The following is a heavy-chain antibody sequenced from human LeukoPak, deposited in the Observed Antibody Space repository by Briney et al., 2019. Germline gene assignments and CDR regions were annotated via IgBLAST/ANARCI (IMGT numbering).Heavy chain of an antibody. CDR2: INHSGST. CDR1: GGSFSGYY. Sequence: KSSETLSLTCAVYGGSFSGYYWSWIRQPPGKGLEWIGEINHSGSTNYNPSLKGRVTISVDTSKNQFSLKLSSVTAADTAVYYCARVGKRGYCSGGSCYSGWFDPWGQGTLVTVSS. J-gene: IGHJ5*02. CDR3: ARVGKRGYCSGGSCYSGWFDP. V-gene: IGHV4-34*01. D-gene: IGHD2-15*01.